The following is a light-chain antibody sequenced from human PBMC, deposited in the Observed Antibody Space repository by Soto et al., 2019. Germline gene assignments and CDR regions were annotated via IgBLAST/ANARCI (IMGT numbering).Light chain of an antibody. Sequence: EVVMTQSPVTLSVSPGEGANLSCRASQSVISYLAWYQQKPGQAPRLLIYGASYRATDVPARFSGSGSGTEVTLTISSLQPEDFGVYYCQQYNNWPWLTFGGGTKVEI. CDR3: QQYNNWPWLT. CDR1: QSVISY. CDR2: GAS. J-gene: IGKJ4*01. V-gene: IGKV3-15*01.